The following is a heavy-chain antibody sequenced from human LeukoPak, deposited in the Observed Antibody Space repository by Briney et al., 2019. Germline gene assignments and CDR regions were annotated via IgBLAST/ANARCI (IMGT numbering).Heavy chain of an antibody. J-gene: IGHJ6*03. D-gene: IGHD7-27*01. V-gene: IGHV4-61*02. CDR1: GGSISSGSYY. CDR2: IYTSGST. CDR3: ARVKVGNYYYYMDV. Sequence: PSQTLSLTCTVSGGSISSGSYYWSWIRQPAGKGLEWIGRIYTSGSTNYNPSLKSRVTISVDTSKNQFSLKLSSVTAADTAVYYCARVKVGNYYYYMDVWGKGTTVTISS.